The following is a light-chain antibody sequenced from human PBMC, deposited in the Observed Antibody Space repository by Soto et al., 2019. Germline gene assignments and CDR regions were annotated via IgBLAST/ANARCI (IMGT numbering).Light chain of an antibody. CDR2: EGS. J-gene: IGLJ2*01. V-gene: IGLV2-23*03. CDR1: SSDVGSYSL. Sequence: QSVLTQPASVSGSPGQSITISCTGTSSDVGSYSLVSWYQQHPGNAPKLMIYEGSKRPSGVSNRFSGSKSGNTASLTISGLQAEDEADYYCCSYAGSSTFGVVFGGGTQLTVL. CDR3: CSYAGSSTFGVV.